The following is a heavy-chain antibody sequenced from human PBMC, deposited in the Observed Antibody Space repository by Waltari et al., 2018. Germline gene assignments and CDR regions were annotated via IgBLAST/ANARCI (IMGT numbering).Heavy chain of an antibody. CDR2: INGSGTI. J-gene: IGHJ4*02. CDR3: ARHGRIRAVALIDY. D-gene: IGHD2-15*01. Sequence: QVQLQQWGAGLMKPSETLSLTCAVYGGSFTGYYWTWIRQPPGKGLEWIGEINGSGTIHYNSSLKTRVTISVDTSKNQFSRKVTSVTAADTAVYYCARHGRIRAVALIDYWGQGTLVTVSS. CDR1: GGSFTGYY. V-gene: IGHV4-34*01.